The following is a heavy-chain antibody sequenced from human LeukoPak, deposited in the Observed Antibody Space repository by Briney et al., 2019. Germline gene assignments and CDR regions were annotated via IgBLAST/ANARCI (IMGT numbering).Heavy chain of an antibody. CDR2: MSYDGSNK. CDR3: ARTSGPIDY. V-gene: IGHV3-30*03. Sequence: GGSLRLSCAASGFTFSSYGMHWVRQAPGKGLEWVAVMSYDGSNKYYADSVKGRFTISRDNSKNTLYLQMNSLRAEDTAVYYCARTSGPIDYWGQGTLVTVSS. D-gene: IGHD1-26*01. J-gene: IGHJ4*02. CDR1: GFTFSSYG.